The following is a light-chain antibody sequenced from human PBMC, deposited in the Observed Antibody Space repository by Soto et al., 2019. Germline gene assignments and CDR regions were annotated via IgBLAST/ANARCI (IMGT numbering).Light chain of an antibody. V-gene: IGKV3-11*01. CDR3: QQRSDWPLT. CDR1: QSVSSY. Sequence: EIVLTQSPATLSLSPGERATLSCRASQSVSSYLAWYQQKPGQAPRLLIYDTSNRATDIPARFXXXGSGTXXXXXXXXXEPEDFAVYYCQQRSDWPLTFGGGTRVEIK. J-gene: IGKJ4*01. CDR2: DTS.